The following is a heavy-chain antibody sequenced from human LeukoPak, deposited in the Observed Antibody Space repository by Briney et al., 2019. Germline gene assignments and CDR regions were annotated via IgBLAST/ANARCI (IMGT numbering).Heavy chain of an antibody. CDR2: IFASGGDT. D-gene: IGHD4-17*01. V-gene: IGHV3-23*01. J-gene: IGHJ3*01. Sequence: GGSLRLSCAASGLTFSSYAMMWVRQAPGKGLEWVSAIFASGGDTRYADSVRGRFTISRDNSRNTLFLQMNSLTADDTAVYYCAKDPNGDYVGAFDFWGQGTMVTVSS. CDR1: GLTFSSYA. CDR3: AKDPNGDYVGAFDF.